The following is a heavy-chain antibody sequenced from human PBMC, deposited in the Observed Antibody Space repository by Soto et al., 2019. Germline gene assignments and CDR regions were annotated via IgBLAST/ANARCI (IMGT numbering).Heavy chain of an antibody. Sequence: QITLKESGPTLVKPTQTLTLTCTFSGFSLSTSGVGVGWIRQPPGKALEWLAVIYWDDSYHYSPSLRSRLTIXKHXSKSQVVLTMTNMDPVDTATYYCAHKGYGDYPLDYWGQGTLVTVSS. D-gene: IGHD4-17*01. CDR3: AHKGYGDYPLDY. CDR2: IYWDDSY. CDR1: GFSLSTSGVG. V-gene: IGHV2-5*02. J-gene: IGHJ4*02.